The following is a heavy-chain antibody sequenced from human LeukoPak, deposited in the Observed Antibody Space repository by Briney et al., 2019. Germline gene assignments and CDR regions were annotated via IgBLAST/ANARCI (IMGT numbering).Heavy chain of an antibody. CDR2: IIPIFGTA. CDR3: ATEWSALGYFDY. Sequence: ASVKVSCKASGYTFTGYYMHWVRQAPGQGLEWMGRIIPIFGTANYAQKFQGRVTITTDESTSTAYMELSSLRSEDTAVYYCATEWSALGYFDYWGQGTLVTVSS. J-gene: IGHJ4*02. V-gene: IGHV1-69*05. CDR1: GYTFTGYY. D-gene: IGHD3-3*01.